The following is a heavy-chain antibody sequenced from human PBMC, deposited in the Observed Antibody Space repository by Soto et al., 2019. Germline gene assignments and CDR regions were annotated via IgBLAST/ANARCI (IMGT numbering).Heavy chain of an antibody. J-gene: IGHJ6*02. Sequence: GSLIVSCAASATSACTFSSYAMSWVRQAPGKGLEWVSSISGSGDTTYYADSVKGRFTISRDNSKNTLSLQMNSLRAEDTAIYYCAKDQGDFWSSVYLSYFYYGMDFRCQGTTVTVSS. CDR2: ISGSGDTT. CDR1: ATSACTFSSYA. D-gene: IGHD3-3*01. CDR3: AKDQGDFWSSVYLSYFYYGMDF. V-gene: IGHV3-23*01.